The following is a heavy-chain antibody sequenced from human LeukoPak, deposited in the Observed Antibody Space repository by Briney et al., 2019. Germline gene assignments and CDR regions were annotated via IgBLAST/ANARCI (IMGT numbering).Heavy chain of an antibody. J-gene: IGHJ4*02. CDR3: ARVRPKKSGSYYSSFDY. CDR2: INPSGGST. V-gene: IGHV1-46*01. Sequence: GASVKVSCKASGYTFTSYYMHWVRQAPGQGLEWMGIINPSGGSTSYVQKFQGRVTMTRDTSTSTVYMELSSLRSEDTAVYYCARVRPKKSGSYYSSFDYWGQGTLVTVSS. CDR1: GYTFTSYY. D-gene: IGHD1-26*01.